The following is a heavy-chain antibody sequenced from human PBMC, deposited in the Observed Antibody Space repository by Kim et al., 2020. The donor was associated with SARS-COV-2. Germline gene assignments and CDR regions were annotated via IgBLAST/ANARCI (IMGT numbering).Heavy chain of an antibody. D-gene: IGHD6-13*01. CDR1: GGSVSSGSYY. V-gene: IGHV4-61*01. J-gene: IGHJ3*02. Sequence: SETLSLTCTVSGGSVSSGSYYWSWIRQPPGKGLEWIGYIYYSGSTNYNPSLKSRVTISVDTSKNQFSLKLSSVTAADTAVYYCARDAFSSWYGFDAFDIWGQGTMVTVSS. CDR3: ARDAFSSWYGFDAFDI. CDR2: IYYSGST.